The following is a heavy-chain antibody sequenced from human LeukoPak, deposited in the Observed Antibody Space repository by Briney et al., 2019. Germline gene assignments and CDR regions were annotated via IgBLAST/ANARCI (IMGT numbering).Heavy chain of an antibody. V-gene: IGHV3-23*01. CDR2: ITDAVGST. Sequence: GGSLRLSCAASGFTFSSSSISWVRQAPGKGLEWVSAITDAVGSTHYAVSVKGRFTISSDNSKNTVYLQMNSLRPEDMAVYYCAKEIFSGLLYIDYWGQGTLVTVSS. CDR3: AKEIFSGLLYIDY. J-gene: IGHJ4*02. D-gene: IGHD5-12*01. CDR1: GFTFSSSS.